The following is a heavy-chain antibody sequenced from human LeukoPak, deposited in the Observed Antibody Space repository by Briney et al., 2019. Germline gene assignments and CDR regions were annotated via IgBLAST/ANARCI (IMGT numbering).Heavy chain of an antibody. D-gene: IGHD3-16*01. V-gene: IGHV1-18*01. CDR2: ISGYNGNT. J-gene: IGHJ5*02. CDR1: GYTFTTYG. CDR3: ARTSHESVLYWSDP. Sequence: GASVKVSCEASGYTFTTYGIGWVRQAPGQGLEWMGWISGYNGNTNYAQKFQGRVTMTTDTSTSTAYMELRSLRSDDTAVYHCARTSHESVLYWSDPWGQGTLVNVSS.